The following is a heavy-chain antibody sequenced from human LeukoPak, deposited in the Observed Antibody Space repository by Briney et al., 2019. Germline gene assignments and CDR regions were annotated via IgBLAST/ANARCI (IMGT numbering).Heavy chain of an antibody. CDR1: GFTFSSYW. V-gene: IGHV3-7*03. D-gene: IGHD6-19*01. CDR2: IKQDGSEK. Sequence: GGSLRLSCAASGFTFSSYWMSWVRQAPGKGLEWVANIKQDGSEKYYVDSVKGRFTISRDNAKNSLYLQMNSLRAEDTALYYCAKGTGGWLENYFDYWGQGTLVTVSS. CDR3: AKGTGGWLENYFDY. J-gene: IGHJ4*02.